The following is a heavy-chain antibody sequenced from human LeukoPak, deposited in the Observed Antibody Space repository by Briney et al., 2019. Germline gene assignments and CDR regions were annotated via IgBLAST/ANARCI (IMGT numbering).Heavy chain of an antibody. Sequence: KPSETLSLTCAVYGGSFSGYYWSWIRQPPGKGLEWIGEINHSGSTNYNPSLKSRVTISVGTSKNQFSLKLSSVTAADTAVYYCAREDILTDGNWFDPWGQGTLVTVSS. CDR3: AREDILTDGNWFDP. V-gene: IGHV4-34*01. CDR1: GGSFSGYY. D-gene: IGHD3-9*01. J-gene: IGHJ5*02. CDR2: INHSGST.